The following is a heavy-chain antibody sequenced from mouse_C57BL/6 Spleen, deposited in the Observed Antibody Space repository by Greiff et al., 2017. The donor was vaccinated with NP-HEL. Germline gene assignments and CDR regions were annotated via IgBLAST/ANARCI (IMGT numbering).Heavy chain of an antibody. CDR1: GYTFTSYW. CDR3: ARKDYYSGSSSFAY. V-gene: IGHV1-69*01. J-gene: IGHJ3*01. CDR2: IDPSDSYT. Sequence: QVQLQQPGAELVMPGASVKLSCKASGYTFTSYWMHWVKQRPGQGLEWIGEIDPSDSYTNYNQKFKGKSTLTVDKSSSTAYMQLSSLTTEDAAFYYCARKDYYSGSSSFAYWGQGALVTVSA. D-gene: IGHD1-1*01.